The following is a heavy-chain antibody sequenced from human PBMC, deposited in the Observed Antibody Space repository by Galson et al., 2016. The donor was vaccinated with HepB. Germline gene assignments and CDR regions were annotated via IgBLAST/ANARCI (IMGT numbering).Heavy chain of an antibody. CDR3: ARERFCSSATCYVGDACHI. CDR1: GFTFSTYY. V-gene: IGHV3-7*05. D-gene: IGHD2-2*01. J-gene: IGHJ3*02. Sequence: SLRLSCAASGFTFSTYYMTWVRQPPGKGLEWVAGIKQDGSEKYYVDSVKGRFTISRDNAKNSLYVQMDSLRAGDTAVYFCARERFCSSATCYVGDACHIGGQGTMVTVSS. CDR2: IKQDGSEK.